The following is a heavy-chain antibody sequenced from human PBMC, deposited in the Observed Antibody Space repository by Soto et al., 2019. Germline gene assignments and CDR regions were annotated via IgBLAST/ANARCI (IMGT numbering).Heavy chain of an antibody. CDR2: IYPGDSDT. J-gene: IGHJ4*02. Sequence: PGESLKISCKGPGYTFTNYWIGWVRQMPGKGLEGMGIIYPGDSDTRYSPSFQGQVTISADKSISTAYLQWSSLRASDTAMYYCARGGEVATISYFDYWGQGTLVTVSS. CDR1: GYTFTNYW. V-gene: IGHV5-51*01. CDR3: ARGGEVATISYFDY. D-gene: IGHD5-12*01.